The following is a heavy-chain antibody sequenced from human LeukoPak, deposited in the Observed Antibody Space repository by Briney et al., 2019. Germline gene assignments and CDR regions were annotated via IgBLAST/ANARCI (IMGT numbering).Heavy chain of an antibody. Sequence: SQTLSLTCTVSGGSISSGGYYWSWIRQPAGKGLEWIGRIYTSGSTNYNPSLKSRVTMSVDTSKNQFSLKLSSVTAADTAVYYCARENAGQQLLVLVSTDFWFDPWGQGTLVTVSS. CDR1: GGSISSGGYY. D-gene: IGHD6-13*01. V-gene: IGHV4-61*02. J-gene: IGHJ5*02. CDR2: IYTSGST. CDR3: ARENAGQQLLVLVSTDFWFDP.